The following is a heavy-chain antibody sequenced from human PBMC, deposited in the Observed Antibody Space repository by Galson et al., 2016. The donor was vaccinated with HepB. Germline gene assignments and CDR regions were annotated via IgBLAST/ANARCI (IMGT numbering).Heavy chain of an antibody. CDR1: GITFSTYA. D-gene: IGHD5-12*01. J-gene: IGHJ5*02. CDR2: TSFDGSKE. Sequence: SLRLSCAGSGITFSTYAMHWVRRAPGKGLEWVAVTSFDGSKEYFADSVKGRFTIPRDNSKNTMYLQMNSLRPDDTAVYYCAREEYNGYEVLAPCLDHWGQGALVTVSS. CDR3: AREEYNGYEVLAPCLDH. V-gene: IGHV3-30*04.